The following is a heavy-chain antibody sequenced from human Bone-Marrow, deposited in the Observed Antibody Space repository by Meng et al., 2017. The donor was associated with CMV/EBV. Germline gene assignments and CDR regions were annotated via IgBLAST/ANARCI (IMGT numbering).Heavy chain of an antibody. CDR3: ARPYCSGGSCYGAPFDY. D-gene: IGHD2-15*01. CDR1: GYSFTSYW. V-gene: IGHV5-51*01. Sequence: GESLKISCKGSGYSFTSYWIGWVRQMPGKGLEWMGIIYPGDSDTRYSPSFQGQVTISADKSISTAYLQWSSLKASDTAMYYCARPYCSGGSCYGAPFDYWGQGTRVTVSS. CDR2: IYPGDSDT. J-gene: IGHJ4*02.